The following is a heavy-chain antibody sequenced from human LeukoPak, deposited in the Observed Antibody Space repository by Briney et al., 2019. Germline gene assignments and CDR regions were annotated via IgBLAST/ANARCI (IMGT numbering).Heavy chain of an antibody. CDR1: GFTFTSYT. Sequence: PGGSLRLSCAASGFTFTSYTMNWVRQAPGKGLEWVSAISGSGGSTYYADSVKGRFTISRDDSKNTLYLQMNSLRAEDTAVYYCAKSTYYYDSSGYYVYAEYFQHWGQGTLVTLSS. CDR2: ISGSGGST. CDR3: AKSTYYYDSSGYYVYAEYFQH. D-gene: IGHD3-22*01. V-gene: IGHV3-23*01. J-gene: IGHJ1*01.